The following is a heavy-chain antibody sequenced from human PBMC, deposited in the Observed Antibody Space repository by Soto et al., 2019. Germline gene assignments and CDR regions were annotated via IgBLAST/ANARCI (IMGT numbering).Heavy chain of an antibody. V-gene: IGHV3-30*03. CDR3: VQGASTAHQPLDS. CDR1: GFIFRNFG. Sequence: QVQLVESGGGVVQPGRSLRLSCAASGFIFRNFGMHWVRRAPGKGLEWVATISGDGNDKYYPDSMKGRFTISRDNFNNPLYRQLNSLRPEDTAVYHCVQGASTAHQPLDSWGQGVLVTVSS. J-gene: IGHJ4*02. D-gene: IGHD1-26*01. CDR2: ISGDGNDK.